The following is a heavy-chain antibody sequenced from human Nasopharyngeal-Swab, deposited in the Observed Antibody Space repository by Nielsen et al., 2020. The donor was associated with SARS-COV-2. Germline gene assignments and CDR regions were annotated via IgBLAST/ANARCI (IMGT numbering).Heavy chain of an antibody. Sequence: SETLSLTCTVSGDSIAYSTFYWGWIRQPPGKGLEWIGNIYYNGNTYQNPSLKSRLIISVDKSKNQFSLQLSSVTAADTAVYYCVRSSSWYYFDYWAQGTQVTVSS. D-gene: IGHD6-13*01. V-gene: IGHV4-39*01. CDR1: GDSIAYSTFY. CDR2: IYYNGNT. J-gene: IGHJ4*02. CDR3: VRSSSWYYFDY.